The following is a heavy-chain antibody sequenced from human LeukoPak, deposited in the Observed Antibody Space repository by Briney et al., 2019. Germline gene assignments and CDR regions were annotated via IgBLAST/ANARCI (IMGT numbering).Heavy chain of an antibody. J-gene: IGHJ4*02. V-gene: IGHV7-4-1*02. CDR2: INTNTGNP. Sequence: ASVKVSCKASGYTFTSYAMNWVRQAPGQGLEWMGWINTNTGNPTYAQGFTGRFVFSLDTSVSTAYLQISSLKAEDTAVYYCARDLSFVPNEDYYDSSGSDYWGQGTLVTVSS. D-gene: IGHD3-22*01. CDR3: ARDLSFVPNEDYYDSSGSDY. CDR1: GYTFTSYA.